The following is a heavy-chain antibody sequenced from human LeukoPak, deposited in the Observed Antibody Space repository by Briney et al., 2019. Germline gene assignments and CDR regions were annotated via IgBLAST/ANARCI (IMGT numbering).Heavy chain of an antibody. V-gene: IGHV1-18*01. CDR3: ARDSPDCSGGSCYEPFDY. CDR1: GYTFTSYG. D-gene: IGHD2-15*01. Sequence: ASVKVSCKASGYTFTSYGISWVRPAPGQGLEWMGWISAYNGNTNYAQKLQGRVTMTTDTSTSTAYMELRSLRSDDTAVYYCARDSPDCSGGSCYEPFDYWGQGTLVTVSS. CDR2: ISAYNGNT. J-gene: IGHJ4*02.